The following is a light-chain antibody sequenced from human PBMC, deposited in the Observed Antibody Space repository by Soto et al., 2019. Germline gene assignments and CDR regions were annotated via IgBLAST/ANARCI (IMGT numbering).Light chain of an antibody. CDR3: QQYGVSPT. V-gene: IGKV3-20*01. J-gene: IGKJ4*01. CDR1: QTISNTF. Sequence: EIVMTQSPATLSVSPGEGATLSCRASQTISNTFLAWYQQRPGQAPRLLIYGASGRAAGIPDRFSGSGSGTDFTLSISRLEPEDFAVYYCQQYGVSPTFGGGTKVDIK. CDR2: GAS.